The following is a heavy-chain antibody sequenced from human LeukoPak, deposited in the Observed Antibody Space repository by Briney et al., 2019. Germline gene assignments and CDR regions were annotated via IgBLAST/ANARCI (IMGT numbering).Heavy chain of an antibody. CDR3: ARNYGSGTTTVFDS. CDR1: GGSISSYY. CDR2: IYYSGST. D-gene: IGHD3-10*01. V-gene: IGHV4-59*12. Sequence: SETLSLTCTVSGGSISSYYWSWIRQPPGKGLEWIGYIYYSGSTNYNPSLKSRVTISVDTSKNQFSLKLSSVTAADTAVYYCARNYGSGTTTVFDSWGQGTLVTVSS. J-gene: IGHJ4*02.